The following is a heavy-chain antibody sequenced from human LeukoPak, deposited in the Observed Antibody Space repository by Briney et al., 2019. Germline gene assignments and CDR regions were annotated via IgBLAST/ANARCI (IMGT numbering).Heavy chain of an antibody. CDR1: GFTFSSYS. J-gene: IGHJ4*02. CDR2: ISSSSSYI. CDR3: AREAWIQLWLVDY. D-gene: IGHD5-18*01. V-gene: IGHV3-21*01. Sequence: GXSLRLSCAASGFTFSSYSMNWVRQAPGKGLEWVSSISSSSSYIYYADSVKGRFTISRDNAKNSLYLQMNSLRAEDTAVYYCAREAWIQLWLVDYWGQGTLVTVSS.